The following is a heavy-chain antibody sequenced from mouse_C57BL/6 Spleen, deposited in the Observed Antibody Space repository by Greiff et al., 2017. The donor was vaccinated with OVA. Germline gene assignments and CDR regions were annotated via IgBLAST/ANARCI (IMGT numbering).Heavy chain of an antibody. V-gene: IGHV5-9-1*02. D-gene: IGHD2-4*01. CDR2: ISSGGDYI. CDR1: GFTFSSYA. J-gene: IGHJ3*01. CDR3: TRDEGDYEGFAY. Sequence: EVKLMESGEGLVKPGGSLKLSCAASGFTFSSYAMSWVRQTPEKRLEWVAYISSGGDYIYYADTVKGRFTISRDNARNTLYLQMSSLKSEDTAMYYCTRDEGDYEGFAYWGQGTLVTVSA.